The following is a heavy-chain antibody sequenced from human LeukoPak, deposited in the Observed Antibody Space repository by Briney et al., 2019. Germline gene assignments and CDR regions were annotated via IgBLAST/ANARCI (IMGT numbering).Heavy chain of an antibody. Sequence: GGSLRLSCAASGFTFSSYAMSWVRQAPGKGLEWVSAISGSGGSTYYADSVKGRFTISRDNSKNTLYLQMNSLRAEDTDVYYCAKADGYSYGQYYYYYYYMDVWGKGTTVTVSS. CDR3: AKADGYSYGQYYYYYYYMDV. V-gene: IGHV3-23*01. J-gene: IGHJ6*03. CDR2: ISGSGGST. D-gene: IGHD5-18*01. CDR1: GFTFSSYA.